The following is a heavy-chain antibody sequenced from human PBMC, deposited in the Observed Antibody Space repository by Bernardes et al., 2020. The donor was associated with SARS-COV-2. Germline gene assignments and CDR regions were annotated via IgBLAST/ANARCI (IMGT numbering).Heavy chain of an antibody. CDR3: AHRRVPKGTQLSSGYSNDAFDI. CDR1: GFSLSTSGVG. Sequence: SGPTLLKPTQTLTLTCTFSGFSLSTSGVGVGWIRQPPGKALEWLALIYWDDDKRYSPSLKSRLTITKDTSKNQVVLTMTNMDPVDTATYYCAHRRVPKGTQLSSGYSNDAFDIWGQGTMVTVSS. CDR2: IYWDDDK. J-gene: IGHJ3*02. V-gene: IGHV2-5*02. D-gene: IGHD3-22*01.